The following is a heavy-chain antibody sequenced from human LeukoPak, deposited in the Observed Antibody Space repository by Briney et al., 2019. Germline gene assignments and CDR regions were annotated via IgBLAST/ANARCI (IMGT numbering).Heavy chain of an antibody. J-gene: IGHJ4*02. CDR2: ISGSGGST. Sequence: GGSLRLSCAASGFTFSNYAMSWVRQAPGKGLEWVSAISGSGGSTYYADSVKGRFTISRDNSKNTLYLQMNSLRAEDTAVYYCAKIYGPGIAAAYDYWGQGTLVTVSS. D-gene: IGHD6-13*01. CDR1: GFTFSNYA. CDR3: AKIYGPGIAAAYDY. V-gene: IGHV3-23*01.